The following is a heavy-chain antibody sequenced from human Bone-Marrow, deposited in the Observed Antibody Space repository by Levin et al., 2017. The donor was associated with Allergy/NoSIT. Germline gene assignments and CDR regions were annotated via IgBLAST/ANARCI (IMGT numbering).Heavy chain of an antibody. CDR1: GASVTSSFY. V-gene: IGHV4-4*02. Sequence: SETLSLTCVVSGASVTSSFYWSWVRLSPGKGLEWIGKIFHSGRTNYNPSLTSRVDISLDKSKNQLSLKLNSMTAADTAMYYCARVTGTSNNYYFDHWGQGTLVTVSS. J-gene: IGHJ4*02. CDR3: ARVTGTSNNYYFDH. D-gene: IGHD1-7*01. CDR2: IFHSGRT.